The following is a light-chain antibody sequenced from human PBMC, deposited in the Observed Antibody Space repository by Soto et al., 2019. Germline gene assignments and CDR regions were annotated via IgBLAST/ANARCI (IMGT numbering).Light chain of an antibody. J-gene: IGKJ1*01. CDR2: AAS. Sequence: QMTKSASALSESVGDRVTITCXASQSISSYLHWYQQRPGKAPKLLIYAASNLQSGVPPRFSASASGTDFTLTLNSLHPAAFPPYHSQQGHSTPWTFRQGTKVDI. V-gene: IGKV1-39*01. CDR3: QQGHSTPWT. CDR1: QSISSY.